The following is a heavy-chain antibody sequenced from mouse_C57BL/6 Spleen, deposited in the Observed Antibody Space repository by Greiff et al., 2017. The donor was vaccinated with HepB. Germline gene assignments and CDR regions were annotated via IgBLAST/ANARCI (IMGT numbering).Heavy chain of an antibody. D-gene: IGHD2-1*01. V-gene: IGHV14-1*01. CDR1: GFNIKDYY. CDR3: TTYIYSPAWFAY. Sequence: VQLKQSGAELVRPGASVKLSCTASGFNIKDYYMHWVKQRPEQGLEWIGRIDPEDGDTEYAPKFQGKATMTADTSSNTAYLQLSSLTSEDTAVYYCTTYIYSPAWFAYWGQGTLVTVSA. J-gene: IGHJ3*01. CDR2: IDPEDGDT.